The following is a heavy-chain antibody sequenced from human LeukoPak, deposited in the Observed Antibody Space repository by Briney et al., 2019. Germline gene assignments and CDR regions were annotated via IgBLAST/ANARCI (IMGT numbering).Heavy chain of an antibody. D-gene: IGHD2-15*01. CDR1: GGSFSGYY. CDR3: ASAYCSDDICYAFFDY. Sequence: SETLSLTCAVYGGSFSGYYWSWIRQPPGKGLEWIGEINHSGSTNYNPSLKSRVTVSVDTSKNQFSLKLSSVTAADSAVYYCASAYCSDDICYAFFDYWGQGTLVTVSS. V-gene: IGHV4-34*01. CDR2: INHSGST. J-gene: IGHJ4*02.